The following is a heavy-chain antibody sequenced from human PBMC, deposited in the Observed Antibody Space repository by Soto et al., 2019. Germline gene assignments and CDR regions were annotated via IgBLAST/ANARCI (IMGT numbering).Heavy chain of an antibody. Sequence: QLQLQESGPGLVKPSETLSLTCTVSGGSISSSSYYWGWIRQPPGKGLEWIGSIYYSGSTYYNPSLKSRVTISIDTSKNQFSLKLSSVTAADTAVYYWARHPGVNDDILTGYYSNWFDPWGQGTLVTVSS. CDR2: IYYSGST. D-gene: IGHD3-9*01. CDR1: GGSISSSSYY. V-gene: IGHV4-39*01. J-gene: IGHJ5*02. CDR3: ARHPGVNDDILTGYYSNWFDP.